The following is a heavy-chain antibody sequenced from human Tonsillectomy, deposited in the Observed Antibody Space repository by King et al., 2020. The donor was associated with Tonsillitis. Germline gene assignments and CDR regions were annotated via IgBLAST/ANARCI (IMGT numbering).Heavy chain of an antibody. CDR2: IIPIFDTS. J-gene: IGHJ6*03. Sequence: VQLVESGAEMKKPGSSVKVSCTASGGTFSSYSISWVRQAPGQGLEWMGGIIPIFDTSNYAQKFQGRVTITADEPTSTAYMELSGLRSEDTAVYYCARGLITLVRGVLPRSYYYMDVWGKGTTVTVSS. V-gene: IGHV1-69*01. D-gene: IGHD3-10*01. CDR3: ARGLITLVRGVLPRSYYYMDV. CDR1: GGTFSSYS.